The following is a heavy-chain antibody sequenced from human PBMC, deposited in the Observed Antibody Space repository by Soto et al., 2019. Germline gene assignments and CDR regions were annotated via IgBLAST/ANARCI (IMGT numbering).Heavy chain of an antibody. CDR1: GGTFSNYT. J-gene: IGHJ3*02. CDR3: ARGYFNYVWGSYRLGYAFDI. Sequence: QVQLVQSGAEVQKPGSSVKVSCKASGGTFSNYTINWVRQAPGQGLEWMGGIISIFGTANYAQKFQGRVTITADESTRSAYMDLSSLRSEDTAVYYCARGYFNYVWGSYRLGYAFDIWGQGTTVTVSS. V-gene: IGHV1-69*01. CDR2: IISIFGTA. D-gene: IGHD3-16*02.